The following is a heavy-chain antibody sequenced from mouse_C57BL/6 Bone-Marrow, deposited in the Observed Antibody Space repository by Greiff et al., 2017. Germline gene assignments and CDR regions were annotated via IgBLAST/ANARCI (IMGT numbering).Heavy chain of an antibody. Sequence: QVQLKQSGAELARPGASVKLSCKASGYTFTSYGISWVKQRTGQGLEWIGEIYPRSGNTYYNEKFKGKATLTADKSSSTAYMELRSLTSEDPAVYFCARSSWDGAMDYWGQGTSVTVSS. CDR3: ARSSWDGAMDY. J-gene: IGHJ4*01. CDR2: IYPRSGNT. CDR1: GYTFTSYG. V-gene: IGHV1-81*01. D-gene: IGHD4-1*01.